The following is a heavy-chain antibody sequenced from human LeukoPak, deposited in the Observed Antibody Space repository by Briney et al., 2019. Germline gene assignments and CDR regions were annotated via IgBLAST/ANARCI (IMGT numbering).Heavy chain of an antibody. V-gene: IGHV3-23*01. CDR1: GFTFEDYG. CDR3: AERAEYFQH. CDR2: ISGSGGST. Sequence: GGSLRLSCAVSGFTFEDYGMSWVRQAPGKGLEWVSAISGSGGSTYYADSVKGRFTISRDNSKNTLYLQMNSLRAEDTAVYYCAERAEYFQHWGQGTLVTVSS. J-gene: IGHJ1*01.